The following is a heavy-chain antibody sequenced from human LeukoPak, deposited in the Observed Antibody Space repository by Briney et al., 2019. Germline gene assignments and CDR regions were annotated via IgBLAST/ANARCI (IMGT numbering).Heavy chain of an antibody. D-gene: IGHD3-22*01. Sequence: SVKVSCKASEGTFSSYAISWVRQAPGQGLEWMGRIIPILGIANYAQKFQGRVTITAGKSTSTAYMELSSLRSEDTAVYYCAREGSPDYYDSSGYFRPFDYWGQGTLVTVSS. CDR3: AREGSPDYYDSSGYFRPFDY. V-gene: IGHV1-69*04. CDR1: EGTFSSYA. CDR2: IIPILGIA. J-gene: IGHJ4*02.